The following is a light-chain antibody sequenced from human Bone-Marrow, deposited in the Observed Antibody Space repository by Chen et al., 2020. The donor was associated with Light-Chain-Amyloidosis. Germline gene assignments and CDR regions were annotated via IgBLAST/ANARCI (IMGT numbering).Light chain of an antibody. Sequence: QSALTQPHSVSGSPGQSFTISCTGTSSDIGGNDYVSWYQQYPGTAHKLIIYDVNKRPSGVPGSFSASKSANTASLTISGLQADDEAEYHCCAYAGTYTWLFGGGTRLTVL. CDR3: CAYAGTYTWL. J-gene: IGLJ3*02. CDR2: DVN. V-gene: IGLV2-11*01. CDR1: SSDIGGNDY.